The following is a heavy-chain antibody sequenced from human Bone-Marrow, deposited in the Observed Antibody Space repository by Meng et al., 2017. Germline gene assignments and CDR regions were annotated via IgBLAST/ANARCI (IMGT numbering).Heavy chain of an antibody. CDR3: ARAHLFRGVIVEL. D-gene: IGHD3-16*02. J-gene: IGHJ4*02. CDR1: GGTFSSYA. CDR2: IIPIFGTA. V-gene: IGHV1-69*06. Sequence: KISCVASGGTFSSYAISWVRQAPGQGLEWMGGIIPIFGTANYAQKFQGRVTITADKSTSTAYMELSSLRSEDTAVYYCARAHLFRGVIVELWGQGTLVTVSS.